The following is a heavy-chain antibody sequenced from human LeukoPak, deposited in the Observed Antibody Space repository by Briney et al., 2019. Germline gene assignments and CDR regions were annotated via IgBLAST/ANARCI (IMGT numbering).Heavy chain of an antibody. CDR3: ARTQGYYDA. CDR1: GFTFSNYA. V-gene: IGHV3-23*01. D-gene: IGHD2-15*01. CDR2: IYGSDDKT. J-gene: IGHJ5*02. Sequence: GGSLRLSCVASGFTFSNYAMSWVRQAPGKGLELVSGIYGSDDKTVYGDAVKGRFTISRDNSKNTLYLQMNSLRADDTAVYYCARTQGYYDAWGQGALVTVSS.